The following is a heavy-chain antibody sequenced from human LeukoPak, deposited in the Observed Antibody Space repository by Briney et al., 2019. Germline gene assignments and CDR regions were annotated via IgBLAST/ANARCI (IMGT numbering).Heavy chain of an antibody. CDR2: IYYRSKWYN. Sequence: SQTLSLTCLISGDSVSSNTATWNWIRQSPSRGLEWLGRIYYRSKWYNDYKLSGKSRVTINPDTSKNQFSLKLSSVTAADTAVYYCARETGYSYGYMYGMDVWGQGTTVTVSS. D-gene: IGHD5-18*01. CDR1: GDSVSSNTAT. J-gene: IGHJ6*02. CDR3: ARETGYSYGYMYGMDV. V-gene: IGHV6-1*01.